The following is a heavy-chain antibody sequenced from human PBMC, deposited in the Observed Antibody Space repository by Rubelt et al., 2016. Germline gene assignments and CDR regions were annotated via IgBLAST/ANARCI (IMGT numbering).Heavy chain of an antibody. CDR2: FFFGGSP. CDR3: ARDGRAFDI. CDR1: VASLSSSSYY. V-gene: IGHV4-39*02. D-gene: IGHD1-1*01. Sequence: QLQLQESGPGLVKPSETLSLTCPVSVASLSSSSYYWGWIRQPPGKGLDWIGRFFFGGSPYYNPSLKSRVTIAVDTSKNQFSLKLSSVTAADTAVYYCARDGRAFDIWGQGTMVTVSS. J-gene: IGHJ3*02.